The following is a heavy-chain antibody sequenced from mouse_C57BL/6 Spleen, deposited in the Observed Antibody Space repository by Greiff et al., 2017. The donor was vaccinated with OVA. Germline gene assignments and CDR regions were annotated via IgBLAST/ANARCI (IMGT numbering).Heavy chain of an antibody. V-gene: IGHV2-2*01. CDR1: GFSLTSYG. D-gene: IGHD2-3*01. CDR3: AKDDGYLYAMDY. Sequence: VQGVESGPGLVQPSQSLSITCTVSGFSLTSYGVHWVRQSPGKGLEWLGVIWSGGSTDYNAAFISRLSISKDNSKSQVFFKMNSLQADDTAIYYCAKDDGYLYAMDYWGQGTSVTVSS. CDR2: IWSGGST. J-gene: IGHJ4*01.